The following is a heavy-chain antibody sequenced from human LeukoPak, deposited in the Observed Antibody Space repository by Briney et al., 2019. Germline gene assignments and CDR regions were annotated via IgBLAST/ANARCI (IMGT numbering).Heavy chain of an antibody. Sequence: GGSLRLSCAASGSTFSSYAMSWVRQAPGKGLEWVSAISGSGGSTYYADSVKGRFTISRDNSKNTLYLQMNSLRAEDTAVYYCAKCESPITMIVVVTGGLFDYWGQGTLVTVSS. D-gene: IGHD3-22*01. J-gene: IGHJ4*02. CDR1: GSTFSSYA. CDR3: AKCESPITMIVVVTGGLFDY. CDR2: ISGSGGST. V-gene: IGHV3-23*01.